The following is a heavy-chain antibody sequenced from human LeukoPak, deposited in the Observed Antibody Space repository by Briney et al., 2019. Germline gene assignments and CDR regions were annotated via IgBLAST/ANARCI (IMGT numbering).Heavy chain of an antibody. V-gene: IGHV4-4*07. Sequence: SETLSLTCTVFGGSISNYYWNWIRQPAGKGLEWIGRMSNSGSTNYNPSLKSRVTMSVDTSKNQFSLKLTSVTAADTAVYYCAREFDYWGQGTLVTVSS. J-gene: IGHJ4*02. CDR1: GGSISNYY. CDR3: AREFDY. CDR2: MSNSGST.